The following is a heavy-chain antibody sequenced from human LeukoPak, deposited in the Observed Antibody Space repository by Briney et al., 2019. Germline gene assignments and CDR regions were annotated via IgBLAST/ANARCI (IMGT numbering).Heavy chain of an antibody. V-gene: IGHV3-7*02. J-gene: IGHJ4*02. Sequence: GGSLRLSCAASGFTFSSYWMSWVRQAPGKGLEWVANIKQDGSEKYYVDSVKGRFTISRDNAKNSLYLQMNSLRAEDTAVCYCARGRSCPYGCYFDYWGQGTLVTVSS. CDR3: ARGRSCPYGCYFDY. D-gene: IGHD2-15*01. CDR2: IKQDGSEK. CDR1: GFTFSSYW.